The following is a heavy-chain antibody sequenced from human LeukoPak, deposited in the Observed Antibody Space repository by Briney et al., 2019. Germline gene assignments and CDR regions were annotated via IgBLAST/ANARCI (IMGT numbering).Heavy chain of an antibody. CDR3: ARDPAGVSLDYDSSGYGFDY. D-gene: IGHD3-22*01. Sequence: PGRSLRLSCAASGFTFSSYAMHWVRQAPGKGLEWVAVISYDGSNKYYADSVKGRFTISRDNSKNTLYLQMNSLRAEDTAVYYCARDPAGVSLDYDSSGYGFDYWGQGTLVTVSS. V-gene: IGHV3-30-3*01. CDR2: ISYDGSNK. J-gene: IGHJ4*02. CDR1: GFTFSSYA.